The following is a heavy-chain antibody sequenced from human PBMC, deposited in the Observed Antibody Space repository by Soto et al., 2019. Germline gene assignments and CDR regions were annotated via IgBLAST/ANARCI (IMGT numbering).Heavy chain of an antibody. J-gene: IGHJ4*02. Sequence: DSLKGRFTISRDNAKNSLYLQMNSLRAEDTAVYYCARAAELVDFDYWGQGTLVTVSS. CDR3: ARAAELVDFDY. D-gene: IGHD1-1*01. V-gene: IGHV3-7*01.